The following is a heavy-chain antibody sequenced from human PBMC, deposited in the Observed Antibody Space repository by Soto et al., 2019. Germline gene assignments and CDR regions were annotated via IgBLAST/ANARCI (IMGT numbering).Heavy chain of an antibody. CDR2: ISYDGSDK. J-gene: IGHJ4*02. CDR1: GFTFSPYT. Sequence: QPGGSLRLSCAASGFTFSPYTMHWVRQTPGKGLEWVAVISYDGSDKNYADSVRGRFTISRDNSKNTLFLQMNSLRAEDTALYYCARGGGFCGADCYKGGIDYWGQGAMVTVYS. D-gene: IGHD2-21*02. CDR3: ARGGGFCGADCYKGGIDY. V-gene: IGHV3-30-3*01.